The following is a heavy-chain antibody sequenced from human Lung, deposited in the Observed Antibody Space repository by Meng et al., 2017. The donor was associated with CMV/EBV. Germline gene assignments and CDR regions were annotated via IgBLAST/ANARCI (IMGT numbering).Heavy chain of an antibody. CDR3: ARKVFRASDAFDN. J-gene: IGHJ3*02. CDR2: INSKIGDA. CDR1: GYTFTGYY. Sequence: ASVKVSXKASGYTFTGYYLHWVRQAPGQGLEWMGWINSKIGDANYTQKFQGRVTVTRDTSISTAYMELKRLTYDDTAVYFCARKVFRASDAFDNWGQGTMVTVSS. V-gene: IGHV1-2*02.